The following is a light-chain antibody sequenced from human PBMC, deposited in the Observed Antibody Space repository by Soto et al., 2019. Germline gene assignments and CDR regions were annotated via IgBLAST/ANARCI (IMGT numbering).Light chain of an antibody. V-gene: IGLV1-44*01. CDR3: AAWDDSLRGWV. CDR1: SSNIGSNS. CDR2: TND. J-gene: IGLJ3*02. Sequence: QSVVTQPPSASGTPGQMVTISCSGSSSNIGSNSVNWYRQLPGTSPKLLIYTNDQRPSGVPDRISGSKSGTSASLAISGLQSDDEADYYCAAWDDSLRGWVFGGGTKVTVL.